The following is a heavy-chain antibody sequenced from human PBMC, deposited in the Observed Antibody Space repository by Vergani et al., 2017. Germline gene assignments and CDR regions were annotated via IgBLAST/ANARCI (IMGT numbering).Heavy chain of an antibody. V-gene: IGHV3-23*01. D-gene: IGHD4-17*01. CDR2: ISGSGGST. CDR3: ARTAVTTPYWYFDL. J-gene: IGHJ2*01. Sequence: EVQLLESGGGLVQPGGSLRLSCAASGFAFSNYAMNWVRQTPGKGLEWVSVISGSGGSTYYAGSVKGRFTIARDNSKNTLYLQMNSLRVEDTAVYYCARTAVTTPYWYFDLWGRGTLVTVSS. CDR1: GFAFSNYA.